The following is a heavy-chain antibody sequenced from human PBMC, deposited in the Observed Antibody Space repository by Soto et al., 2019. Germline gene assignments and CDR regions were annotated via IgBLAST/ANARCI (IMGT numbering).Heavy chain of an antibody. Sequence: GGSLRLSCKASGFIFSEYSMSWVRQAPGKGLEWVSSISGSSSHMYYADSLTGRFTISRDNAKNSLYLQMSGLRAEDAAVYFCAKYTHYSDRSAYHPPYYYDFWGQGILVTVS. CDR2: ISGSSSHM. D-gene: IGHD3-22*01. V-gene: IGHV3-21*01. CDR1: GFIFSEYS. J-gene: IGHJ4*02. CDR3: AKYTHYSDRSAYHPPYYYDF.